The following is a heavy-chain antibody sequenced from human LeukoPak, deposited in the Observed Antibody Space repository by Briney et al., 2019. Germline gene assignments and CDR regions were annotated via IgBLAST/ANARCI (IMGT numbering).Heavy chain of an antibody. CDR3: AKDIRSSGWSKYSDY. J-gene: IGHJ4*02. V-gene: IGHV3-23*01. D-gene: IGHD6-19*01. Sequence: KTGGSLRLSCEASRFTFTSYAMCWVRQGLGEGLERVSTISGSGGSTYYADSVKGRFTISRDNSKNTLYLQMNSLRAEDTAEYYCAKDIRSSGWSKYSDYWGQGTLVTVSS. CDR1: RFTFTSYA. CDR2: ISGSGGST.